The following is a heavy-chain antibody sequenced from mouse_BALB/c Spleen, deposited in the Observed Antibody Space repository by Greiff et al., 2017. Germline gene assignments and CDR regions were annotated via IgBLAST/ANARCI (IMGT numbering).Heavy chain of an antibody. D-gene: IGHD4-1*01. CDR1: GFTFSSYT. V-gene: IGHV5-9*04. CDR2: ISGGGGNT. CDR3: ARREGVGRFAY. Sequence: EVKLVESGGGLVKPGGSLKLSCAASGFTFSSYTMSWVRQTPEKRLEWVATISGGGGNTYYPDSVKGRFTISRDNAKNTLYLQMSSLKSEDTAMYYCARREGVGRFAYWGQGTLVTVSA. J-gene: IGHJ3*01.